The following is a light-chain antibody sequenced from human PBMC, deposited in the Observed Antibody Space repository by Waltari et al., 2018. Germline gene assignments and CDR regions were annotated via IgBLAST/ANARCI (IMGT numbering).Light chain of an antibody. CDR3: QQRSEWPLIT. Sequence: EIVLTQSPVTLSLSPGERATLSCRASQSVSNYLAWYQQRPGQAPRLLIYDASNRATGIPARFSGSGSGTDFTLIISSLEPEDFAVYYCQQRSEWPLITFGGGTKVEIK. CDR2: DAS. J-gene: IGKJ4*01. V-gene: IGKV3-11*01. CDR1: QSVSNY.